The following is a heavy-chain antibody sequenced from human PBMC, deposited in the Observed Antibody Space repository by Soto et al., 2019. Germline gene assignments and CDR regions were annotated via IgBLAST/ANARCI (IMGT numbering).Heavy chain of an antibody. Sequence: EVQLLESGGGLVQPGGSLRLSCAASGFTFTSYAMTWVRQAPGKGLEWVSVVIGSGSRTYYADSVKDRFTISRDNFKNTVYLQMNSLGAEDTAVYYCARDRGVARGWFDPWGQGTLVTVSS. J-gene: IGHJ5*02. CDR3: ARDRGVARGWFDP. CDR2: VIGSGSRT. V-gene: IGHV3-23*01. D-gene: IGHD5-12*01. CDR1: GFTFTSYA.